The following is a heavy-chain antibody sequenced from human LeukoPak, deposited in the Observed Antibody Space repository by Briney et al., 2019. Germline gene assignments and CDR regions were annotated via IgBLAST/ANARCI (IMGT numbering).Heavy chain of an antibody. V-gene: IGHV4-59*01. CDR1: GHSISSYY. CDR2: IYHSGST. D-gene: IGHD6-13*01. Sequence: PSETLSLTCTVSGHSISSYYWSWIRQPPGKGLEWIGYIYHSGSTNYNPSLKSRVTISADTSKDQFSLKLASVTAADTAVYYCATGYSSTWYYFDYWGQGTLVTVSS. J-gene: IGHJ4*02. CDR3: ATGYSSTWYYFDY.